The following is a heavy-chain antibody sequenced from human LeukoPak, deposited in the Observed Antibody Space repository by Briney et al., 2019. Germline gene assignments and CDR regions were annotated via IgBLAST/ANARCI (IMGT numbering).Heavy chain of an antibody. Sequence: SETLSLTCTVSGGSISTTNYHWGWIRQPPGRDLEWIGSIYSSGNTYYNPSLESRVTISVDTSKNQLSLKLTSATAADTSVYYCARHSGLRSPFDPWGQGTLVTVSS. CDR1: GGSISTTNYH. CDR2: IYSSGNT. J-gene: IGHJ5*02. V-gene: IGHV4-39*01. CDR3: ARHSGLRSPFDP. D-gene: IGHD3-3*01.